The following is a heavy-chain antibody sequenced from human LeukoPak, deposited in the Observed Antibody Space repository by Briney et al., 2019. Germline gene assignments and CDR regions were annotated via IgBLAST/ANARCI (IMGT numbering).Heavy chain of an antibody. D-gene: IGHD5-24*01. CDR1: GGSFSGYY. CDR3: ARANYFPTRWFDP. Sequence: PSETLSLTCAVYGGSFSGYYWSWIRQPPGKGLEWIGEINHSGSTNYNPSLKSRVTISVDTSKNQFSLKLSSVTAADTAVYYCARANYFPTRWFDPWGQGTLVTVSS. J-gene: IGHJ5*02. CDR2: INHSGST. V-gene: IGHV4-34*01.